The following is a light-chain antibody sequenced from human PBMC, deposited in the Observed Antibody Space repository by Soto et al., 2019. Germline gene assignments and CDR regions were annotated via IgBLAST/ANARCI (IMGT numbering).Light chain of an antibody. CDR3: QQYKTYWS. Sequence: DIQMTQSPSTLSASVGDRITITCRASQSISSWLAWYQQKPGKAPKVLIYKASSLESGVPLRFSGSGSGTEFTLTISSLQPDDFATYYCQQYKTYWSFGQGTKVEIK. V-gene: IGKV1-5*03. CDR1: QSISSW. CDR2: KAS. J-gene: IGKJ1*01.